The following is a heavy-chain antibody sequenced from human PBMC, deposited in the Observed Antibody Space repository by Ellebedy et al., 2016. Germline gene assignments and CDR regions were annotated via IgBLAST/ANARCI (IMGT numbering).Heavy chain of an antibody. Sequence: GESLKISXAASGFTFSNYAMSWVRQAPGKGLEWVSGISSSGGSTYYADSVKGRFTISRDNSKNTVYLQMNSLRAEDTAVYYCAKDHYGDYDVADFDYWGQGTLVTVSS. CDR3: AKDHYGDYDVADFDY. CDR2: ISSSGGST. V-gene: IGHV3-23*01. D-gene: IGHD4-17*01. CDR1: GFTFSNYA. J-gene: IGHJ4*02.